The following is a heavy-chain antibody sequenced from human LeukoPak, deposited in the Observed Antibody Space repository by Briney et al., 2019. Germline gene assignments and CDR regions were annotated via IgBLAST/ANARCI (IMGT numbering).Heavy chain of an antibody. CDR3: ARQDYVSSYFDP. CDR1: RDSISGGSYY. CDR2: IYYSGST. V-gene: IGHV4-39*01. J-gene: IGHJ5*02. D-gene: IGHD4-17*01. Sequence: PSETLSLTCTVSRDSISGGSYYWGWIRQPPGKGLEWIGTIYYSGSTYYNPSLKSRVTISVDTAKNYFSLSLRSVTAADTALYYCARQDYVSSYFDPWGKGTLVTVSS.